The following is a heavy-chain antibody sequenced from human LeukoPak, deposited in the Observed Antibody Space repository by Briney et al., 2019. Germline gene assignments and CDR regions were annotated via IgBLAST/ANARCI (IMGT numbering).Heavy chain of an antibody. CDR1: GFTVSSNY. CDR2: IDNGGNT. D-gene: IGHD3-22*01. J-gene: IGHJ4*02. CDR3: AGDKTTSGYYEFDY. V-gene: IGHV3-53*01. Sequence: GGSLRLSCAASGFTVSSNYMSWVRQAPGTGLECVSVIDNGGNTYYADSVKGRFTISRDNSKNTLYLQMNSLRAEDTAVYYCAGDKTTSGYYEFDYWGQGTLVTVSS.